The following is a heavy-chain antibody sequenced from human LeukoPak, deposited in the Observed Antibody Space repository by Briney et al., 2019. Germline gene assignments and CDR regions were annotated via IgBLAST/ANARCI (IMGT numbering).Heavy chain of an antibody. V-gene: IGHV4-39*01. CDR3: ARPTGSAEPDDAFDI. CDR2: IYYSGST. CDR1: GGSLSSNRYY. Sequence: SETLSLTCTVSGGSLSSNRYYWGWIRPPPGKGLAWIGRIYYSGSTYYKQSLKSRATISVDTSKNEFSLKLSSVTAADTAVYLCARPTGSAEPDDAFDIWGQGTMVTVSS. D-gene: IGHD1-1*01. J-gene: IGHJ3*02.